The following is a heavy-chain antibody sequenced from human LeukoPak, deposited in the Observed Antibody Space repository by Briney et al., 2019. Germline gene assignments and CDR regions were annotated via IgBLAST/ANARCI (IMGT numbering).Heavy chain of an antibody. Sequence: GGSLRLSCSASGFTFSDYDMNWVRQAPGKGLEWVSSISYLSSHVYYGDSVKGRFSISRDNAKNSLYLQMNSLGAEDTAIYYCGRAFPPLRTSSAGDLWGQGILATASS. J-gene: IGHJ4*02. V-gene: IGHV3-21*01. CDR2: ISYLSSHV. CDR1: GFTFSDYD. CDR3: GRAFPPLRTSSAGDL. D-gene: IGHD3-16*01.